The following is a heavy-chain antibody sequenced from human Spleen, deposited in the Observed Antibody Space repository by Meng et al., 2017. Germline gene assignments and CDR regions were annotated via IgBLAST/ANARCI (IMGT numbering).Heavy chain of an antibody. Sequence: QVQLQQWGAGLLKPSETLSLTCAVYGGSFSGYYWSWIRQPPGKGLEWIGEINHSGSTNYNPSLKSRVTISVDMSKNQFSLKLSSVTAADTAVYYCASRRFLEWLRFDYWGQGTLVTVSS. J-gene: IGHJ4*02. CDR3: ASRRFLEWLRFDY. CDR1: GGSFSGYY. D-gene: IGHD3-3*01. CDR2: INHSGST. V-gene: IGHV4-34*01.